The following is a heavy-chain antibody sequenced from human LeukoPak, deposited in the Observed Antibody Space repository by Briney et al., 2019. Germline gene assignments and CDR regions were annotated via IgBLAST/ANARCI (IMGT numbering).Heavy chain of an antibody. CDR3: ARDRGSGYIILDF. V-gene: IGHV1-2*02. J-gene: IGHJ4*02. Sequence: ASVKVSCKASGYTFTAYYMHWVRQAPGRGLEWMGWINPTSGDTKYAQKFQDRVTMTRDTSISIAYMELSRLTSDDPAVYYCARDRGSGYIILDFWGPGTLVTVSS. CDR2: INPTSGDT. D-gene: IGHD5-24*01. CDR1: GYTFTAYY.